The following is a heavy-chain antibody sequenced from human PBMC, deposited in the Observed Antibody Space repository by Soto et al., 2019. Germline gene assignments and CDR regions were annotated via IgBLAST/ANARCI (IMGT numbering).Heavy chain of an antibody. CDR3: AREAGSSGWYVTAHYYYYFSGLDV. CDR2: IKQDGSEK. CDR1: GFTFSSYW. J-gene: IGHJ6*01. Sequence: GGSLRPSCAASGFTFSSYWMSWVRQAPGKGLEGLANIKQDGSEKYDVDSVKGRFTISRNNAKNSLYLQINSLRAEDPPVHYFAREAGSSGWYVTAHYYYYFSGLDVWGQGTTVTASS. D-gene: IGHD6-13*01. V-gene: IGHV3-7*03.